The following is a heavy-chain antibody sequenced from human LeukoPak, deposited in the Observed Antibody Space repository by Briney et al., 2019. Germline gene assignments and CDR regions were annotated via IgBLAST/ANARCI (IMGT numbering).Heavy chain of an antibody. CDR3: AKVGYCSRTSCYQLYWFDP. V-gene: IGHV3-23*01. J-gene: IGHJ5*02. CDR1: GFTFSSYA. Sequence: GGSLRLSCAASGFTFSSYAMSWVRQAPGKGLEWVSAISGSGGSTYYADSVKGRFTISRDNSKNTLYLQMNSLRAEDTAVYYCAKVGYCSRTSCYQLYWFDPWGQGTLLTVSS. D-gene: IGHD2-2*01. CDR2: ISGSGGST.